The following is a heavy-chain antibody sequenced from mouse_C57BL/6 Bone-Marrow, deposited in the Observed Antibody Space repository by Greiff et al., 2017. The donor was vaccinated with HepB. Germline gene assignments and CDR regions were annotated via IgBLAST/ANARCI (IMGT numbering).Heavy chain of an antibody. CDR3: THYLYWYFDV. V-gene: IGHV5-9-1*02. CDR1: GFTFSSYA. D-gene: IGHD1-2*01. Sequence: EVKLMESGEGLVKPGGSLKLSCAASGFTFSSYAMSWVRQTPEKRLEWVAYISSGGDYIYYADTVKGRFTISRDNARNTLYLQMSSLKSEDTAMYYCTHYLYWYFDVWGTGTTVTVSS. CDR2: ISSGGDYI. J-gene: IGHJ1*03.